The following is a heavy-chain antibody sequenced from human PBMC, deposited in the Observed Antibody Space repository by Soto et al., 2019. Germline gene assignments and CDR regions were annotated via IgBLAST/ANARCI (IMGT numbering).Heavy chain of an antibody. D-gene: IGHD6-19*01. J-gene: IGHJ5*02. Sequence: ESLRLSFAASGLTFSSYGMHWVRQAQGKGLVWVSRINSDGSSTSYADSVKGRFTISRDNAKNTLYLQMNSLRAEDTAVYYCARDNTQWPTWMGFDPWGQGTLVTVSS. CDR3: ARDNTQWPTWMGFDP. V-gene: IGHV3-74*01. CDR2: INSDGSST. CDR1: GLTFSSYG.